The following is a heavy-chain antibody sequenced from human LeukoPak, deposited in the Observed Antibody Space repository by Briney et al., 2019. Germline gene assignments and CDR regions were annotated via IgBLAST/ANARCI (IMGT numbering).Heavy chain of an antibody. CDR1: GFTFSYYT. D-gene: IGHD1-1*01. CDR2: VSSTGRYI. V-gene: IGHV3-21*01. Sequence: GGSLRLSCAASGFTFSYYTRSWVRQAPGKGLEWVSSVSSTGRYISYADSVKGRFTISRDKAKNSLYLQMSSLRVEDTAVYYCARDDVAWNDVHWFDPWGKGTLVTVSS. CDR3: ARDDVAWNDVHWFDP. J-gene: IGHJ5*02.